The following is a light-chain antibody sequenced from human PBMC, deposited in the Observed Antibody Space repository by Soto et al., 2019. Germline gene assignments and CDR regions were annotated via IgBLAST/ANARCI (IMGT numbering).Light chain of an antibody. CDR1: SSDVGGYNY. V-gene: IGLV2-14*01. J-gene: IGLJ2*01. Sequence: QPVLTQPASVSGSPGQSITISCTGASSDVGGYNYVSWYQQHPVKAPKLMIYDVSNRPSGVYNRFSGSKSGTTASLTISGLQAEDEADYYCSSYTSSSTYVVFGGGTKLTVL. CDR3: SSYTSSSTYVV. CDR2: DVS.